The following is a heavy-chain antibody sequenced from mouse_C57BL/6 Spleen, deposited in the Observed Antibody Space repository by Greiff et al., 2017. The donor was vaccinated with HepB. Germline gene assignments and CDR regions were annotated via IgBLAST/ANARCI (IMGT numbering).Heavy chain of an antibody. CDR3: ARGLSQVWSYAMDY. J-gene: IGHJ4*01. V-gene: IGHV1-52*01. CDR1: GYTFTSYW. CDR2: IDPSDSET. D-gene: IGHD3-2*02. Sequence: QVQLQQPGAELVRPGSSVKLSCKASGYTFTSYWMHWVKQRPIQGLEWIGNIDPSDSETHYNQKFKDKATLTVDKSSSTAYMQLSSLTSEDSAVYYCARGLSQVWSYAMDYWGQGTSVTVSS.